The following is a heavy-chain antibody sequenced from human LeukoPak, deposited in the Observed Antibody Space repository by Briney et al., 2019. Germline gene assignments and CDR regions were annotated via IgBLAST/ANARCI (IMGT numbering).Heavy chain of an antibody. V-gene: IGHV4-59*08. J-gene: IGHJ4*02. D-gene: IGHD1-26*01. CDR3: ARHDMDVAGAGLDSFEY. Sequence: SETLSLTCTVSGGSISSYYWSWIRQPPGKGLEWIGYIYYTGSTNYHPSLKSRVTISVDTSKKQFSLKLSSVTAADTAVYFCARHDMDVAGAGLDSFEYWGEGTLVTVSS. CDR2: IYYTGST. CDR1: GGSISSYY.